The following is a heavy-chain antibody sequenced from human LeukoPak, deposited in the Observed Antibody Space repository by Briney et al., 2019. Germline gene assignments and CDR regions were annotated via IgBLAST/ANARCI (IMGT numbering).Heavy chain of an antibody. CDR2: IYTSASTT. D-gene: IGHD1-1*01. CDR3: TSETPSTGSFDS. Sequence: ASVKVSCKTSDYTFNTYYFHWVRQAPGQGLEYMGVIYTSASTTSSTQRFQGRITLTSDTSTSTVYMELSSLRSDDTALYYCTSETPSTGSFDSWGQGTLVTVSS. CDR1: DYTFNTYY. J-gene: IGHJ4*02. V-gene: IGHV1-46*02.